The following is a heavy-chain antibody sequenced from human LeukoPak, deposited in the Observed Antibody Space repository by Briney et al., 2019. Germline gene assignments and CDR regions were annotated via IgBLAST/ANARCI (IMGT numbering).Heavy chain of an antibody. D-gene: IGHD3-9*01. CDR3: ARREILTDYYYYYYGMDV. CDR1: VYTFTSYD. Sequence: ASVKVSCKPSVYTFTSYDINWVRQATGQGLEGMGWMNPNSGNTGYAQKFQGRVTMTRNTSISTAYMELSSLRSEDTAVYYCARREILTDYYYYYYGMDVWGQGTTVTVSS. J-gene: IGHJ6*02. V-gene: IGHV1-8*01. CDR2: MNPNSGNT.